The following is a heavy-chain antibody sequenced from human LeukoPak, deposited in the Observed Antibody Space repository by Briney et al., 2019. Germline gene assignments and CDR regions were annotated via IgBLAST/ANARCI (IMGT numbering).Heavy chain of an antibody. CDR1: GYTFTGYY. J-gene: IGHJ4*02. V-gene: IGHV1-2*02. CDR2: INPNSGGT. CDR3: AREKYCSNTSCLNEYPPFDY. Sequence: ASVKVSCKASGYTFTGYYMHWVRQAPGQGLEWMGWINPNSGGTNYAQKFQGRVTMTRDTSISTAYMELSRLRSDDTAVYYCAREKYCSNTSCLNEYPPFDYWGQGTLVTVSS. D-gene: IGHD2-2*01.